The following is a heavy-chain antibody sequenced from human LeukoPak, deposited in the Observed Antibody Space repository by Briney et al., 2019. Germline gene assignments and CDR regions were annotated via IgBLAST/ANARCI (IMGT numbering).Heavy chain of an antibody. V-gene: IGHV3-23*01. J-gene: IGHJ4*02. CDR3: AKFDAALADMYYYDSSGYYDYFDY. Sequence: GSLRLSCAASGFTFCSYAMSWVRQAPGEGLELVSAISGSGGSTYYADSVKGRFTISRDNSKNTLYLQMNSLRAEDTAVYYCAKFDAALADMYYYDSSGYYDYFDYWGQGTLVTVSS. D-gene: IGHD3-22*01. CDR2: ISGSGGST. CDR1: GFTFCSYA.